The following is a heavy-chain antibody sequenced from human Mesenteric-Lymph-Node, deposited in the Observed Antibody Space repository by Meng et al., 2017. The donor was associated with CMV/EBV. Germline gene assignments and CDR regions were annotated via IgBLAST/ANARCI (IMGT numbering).Heavy chain of an antibody. D-gene: IGHD2-2*01. Sequence: GESLKISCAASGFTFSSYGMHWVRQAPGKGLEWVAFIRYDGSNKYYADSVKGRFTISRDNSKNTLYLQMNSLRAEDTAVYYCAKGNGGPAAKYYYYGMDVWGQGTTVTVSS. CDR3: AKGNGGPAAKYYYYGMDV. CDR2: IRYDGSNK. V-gene: IGHV3-30*02. CDR1: GFTFSSYG. J-gene: IGHJ6*02.